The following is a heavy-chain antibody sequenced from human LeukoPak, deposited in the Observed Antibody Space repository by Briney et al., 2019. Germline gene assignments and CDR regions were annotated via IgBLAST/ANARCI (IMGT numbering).Heavy chain of an antibody. CDR3: AKGRIGSYYFDY. CDR1: GFTFSSYG. J-gene: IGHJ4*02. Sequence: SGGSLRLSCAASGFTFSSYGMHWVRQAPGKGLEWVAFIRYDGSNKYYADSVKGRFTISRDNSKNTLYLQMNSLRAEDTAVYYCAKGRIGSYYFDYWGQGTLVTVSS. CDR2: IRYDGSNK. D-gene: IGHD1-26*01. V-gene: IGHV3-30*02.